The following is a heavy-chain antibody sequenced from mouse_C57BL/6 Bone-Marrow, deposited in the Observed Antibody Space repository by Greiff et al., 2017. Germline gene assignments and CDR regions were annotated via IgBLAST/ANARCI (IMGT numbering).Heavy chain of an antibody. CDR2: INYDGSST. CDR1: GFTFSDYY. J-gene: IGHJ3*01. D-gene: IGHD1-1*01. V-gene: IGHV5-16*01. CDR3: ARDHYGSSPAWFAY. Sequence: EVQLVESEGGLVQPGSSMKLSCTASGFTFSDYYMAWVRQVPEKGLEWVANINYDGSSTYYLDSLKSRFIISRDNAKNILYLQMSSLKSEDTATYYCARDHYGSSPAWFAYWGQGTLVTVSA.